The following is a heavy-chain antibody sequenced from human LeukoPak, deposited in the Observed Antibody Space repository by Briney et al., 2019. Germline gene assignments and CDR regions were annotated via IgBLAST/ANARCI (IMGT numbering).Heavy chain of an antibody. CDR2: VYTSGST. CDR3: ATNGSNGSYYYYMDV. CDR1: GGSISSGSYY. Sequence: SETLSLTCTGSGGSISSGSYYGSWIRQPAGKGLEWIGRVYTSGSTNYNPSLKSRVTISVDTSKNQFPLKLSSVTAADTAVYYCATNGSNGSYYYYMDVWGKGTTVNISS. D-gene: IGHD5-24*01. V-gene: IGHV4-61*02. J-gene: IGHJ6*03.